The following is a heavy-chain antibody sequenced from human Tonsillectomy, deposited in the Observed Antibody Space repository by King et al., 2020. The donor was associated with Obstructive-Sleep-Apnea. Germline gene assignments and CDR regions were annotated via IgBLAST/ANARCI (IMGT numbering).Heavy chain of an antibody. J-gene: IGHJ4*02. D-gene: IGHD3-16*02. CDR3: ARGGSRSHISGKLSYYFDY. V-gene: IGHV3-21*01. CDR2: ISGSSTYI. Sequence: VQLVESGGGLVKPGGSLRLSCAASGFTFSSYTMNWVRQAPGKGLEWVSSISGSSTYIYYPASVKGRFTISRDNAKNSLYLHMNSLRAEDAAVYYCARGGSRSHISGKLSYYFDYWGQGTVVTVSS. CDR1: GFTFSSYT.